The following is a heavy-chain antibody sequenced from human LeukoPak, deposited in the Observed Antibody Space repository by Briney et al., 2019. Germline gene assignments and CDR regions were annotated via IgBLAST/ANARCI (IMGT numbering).Heavy chain of an antibody. CDR2: ISGGATST. CDR1: GFTFSSYA. D-gene: IGHD3-3*01. CDR3: TKNRFQRIIRDLDY. J-gene: IGHJ4*02. Sequence: GGSLRLSCAASGFTFSSYAMSWVRQAPGKGLEWVSVISGGATSTYYADSVKGRFSVSRDKSKMLYLQMNSLRAEDTAVYYCTKNRFQRIIRDLDYWGQGALVTVSS. V-gene: IGHV3-23*01.